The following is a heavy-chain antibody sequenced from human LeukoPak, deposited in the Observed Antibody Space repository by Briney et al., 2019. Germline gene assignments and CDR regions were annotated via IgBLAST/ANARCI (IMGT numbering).Heavy chain of an antibody. J-gene: IGHJ4*02. D-gene: IGHD3-22*01. CDR2: ISSSSSTI. CDR3: ARDVERLDSSGYY. Sequence: GSLRLSCAASGFTFSSYSMNWVRQAPGKGLEWVSYISSSSSTIYYADSVKGRFTISRDNAKNSLYLQMNSLRDGDTAVYYCARDVERLDSSGYYWGQGTLVTVSS. CDR1: GFTFSSYS. V-gene: IGHV3-48*02.